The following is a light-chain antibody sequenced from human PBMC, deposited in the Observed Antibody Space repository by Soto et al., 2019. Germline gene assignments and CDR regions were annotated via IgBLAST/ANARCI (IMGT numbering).Light chain of an antibody. CDR2: GAS. CDR3: QQYTSSPFT. J-gene: IGKJ3*01. CDR1: ESINSRY. V-gene: IGKV3-20*01. Sequence: VVLTQSPGTLSLSRGERATLSCRASESINSRYLAWYQQRPGQAPRLLISGASSRATGIPDRFSGGGSGTDFTLTITSLEPEDIAVYYCQQYTSSPFTFGPGTKVDIK.